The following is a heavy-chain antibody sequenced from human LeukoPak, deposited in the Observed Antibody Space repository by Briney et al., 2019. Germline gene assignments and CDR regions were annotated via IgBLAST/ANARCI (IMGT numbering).Heavy chain of an antibody. D-gene: IGHD6-6*01. J-gene: IGHJ4*02. CDR2: ISGSGGST. CDR1: GFTFSSYA. CDR3: AKVGGQQLVREFDY. Sequence: PGGSLRLSCAASGFTFSSYAMRWVRQAPGKGLEWVSAISGSGGSTYYADSVKGRFTISRDNSKNTLYLQMNSLRAEDTAVYYCAKVGGQQLVREFDYWGQGTLVTVSS. V-gene: IGHV3-23*01.